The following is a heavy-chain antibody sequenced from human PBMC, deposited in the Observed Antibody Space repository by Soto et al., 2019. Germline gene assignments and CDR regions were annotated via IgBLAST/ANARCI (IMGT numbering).Heavy chain of an antibody. V-gene: IGHV1-46*03. J-gene: IGHJ5*02. CDR2: INPTDGST. D-gene: IGHD2-15*01. Sequence: ASVKVSCKASGYTFTSYYLHWVRQAPGQGLEWMGIINPTDGSTIYAQKFQGRVIMTRDTSTSTVYMDLSSLRSEDTAVYYCAREYCSGRSCRPDPWGQGTLVTVSS. CDR3: AREYCSGRSCRPDP. CDR1: GYTFTSYY.